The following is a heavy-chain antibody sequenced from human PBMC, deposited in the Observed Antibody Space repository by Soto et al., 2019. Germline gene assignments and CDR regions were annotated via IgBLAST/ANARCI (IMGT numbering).Heavy chain of an antibody. CDR3: ARGLLHIVVVTAKNWFDP. CDR1: GGSFSGYY. Sequence: QVQLQQWGAGLLKPSETLSLTCAVYGGSFSGYYWSWIRQPPGKGLEWIGEINHSGSTNYNPSLKSRVPLSVDTSKNQFSLKLSSVTAADTAVYYCARGLLHIVVVTAKNWFDPWGQGTLVTVSS. CDR2: INHSGST. D-gene: IGHD2-21*02. V-gene: IGHV4-34*01. J-gene: IGHJ5*02.